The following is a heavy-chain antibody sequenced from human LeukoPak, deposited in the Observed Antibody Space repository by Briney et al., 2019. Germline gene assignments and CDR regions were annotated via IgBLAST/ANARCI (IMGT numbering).Heavy chain of an antibody. D-gene: IGHD5-12*01. CDR1: GGSISSSSYY. J-gene: IGHJ6*03. CDR3: ARAYSGYDLMGDYYYYMDV. Sequence: PSETLSLTCTVSGGSISSSSYYWGWIRQPPGKGLEWIGYIYYSGSTNYNPSLKSRVTISVDTSKNQFSLKLSSVTAADTAVYYCARAYSGYDLMGDYYYYMDVWGKGTTVTISS. CDR2: IYYSGST. V-gene: IGHV4-61*05.